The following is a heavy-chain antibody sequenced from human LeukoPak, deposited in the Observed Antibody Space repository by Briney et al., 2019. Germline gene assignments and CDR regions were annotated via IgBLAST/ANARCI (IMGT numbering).Heavy chain of an antibody. D-gene: IGHD4-17*01. CDR2: IYPGDSDT. CDR1: GYSFTSYW. V-gene: IGHV5-51*01. Sequence: GESLKISCKGSGYSFTSYWIGWVRQMPGKGLEWMGIIYPGDSDTRYNPSFQGQVTISADKSISTAYLQWSSLKASDTAMYYCARVGVVTSTGFDYWGQGTLVTVSS. CDR3: ARVGVVTSTGFDY. J-gene: IGHJ4*02.